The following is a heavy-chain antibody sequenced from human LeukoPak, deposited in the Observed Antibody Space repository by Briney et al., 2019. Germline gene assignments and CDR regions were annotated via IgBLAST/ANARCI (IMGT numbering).Heavy chain of an antibody. CDR2: IKQDGSEK. Sequence: GGSLRLSCAASGFTFSNYAMSWGRQAPGKGLEWVADIKQDGSEKYYVDSVKGRFTISRDNAKNSLYLQMNSLRAEDTAVYYCARGPRPDDYWGQGTLVTVSS. J-gene: IGHJ4*02. V-gene: IGHV3-7*01. D-gene: IGHD2-2*01. CDR3: ARGPRPDDY. CDR1: GFTFSNYA.